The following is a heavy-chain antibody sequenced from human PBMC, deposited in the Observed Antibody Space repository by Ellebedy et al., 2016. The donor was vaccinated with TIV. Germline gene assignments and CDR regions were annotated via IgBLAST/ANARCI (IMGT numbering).Heavy chain of an antibody. J-gene: IGHJ5*02. Sequence: MPSETLSLTCTVSGGSISNSDYYWNWIRQPPGKGLEWIGSIYYSGSAHYNPSLKSRVTVSVDTSKNQFSLNLSSVTAADTAVYYCARDPALPRGRFDTWGQGTLVTVSS. CDR2: IYYSGSA. CDR3: ARDPALPRGRFDT. V-gene: IGHV4-39*07. CDR1: GGSISNSDYY.